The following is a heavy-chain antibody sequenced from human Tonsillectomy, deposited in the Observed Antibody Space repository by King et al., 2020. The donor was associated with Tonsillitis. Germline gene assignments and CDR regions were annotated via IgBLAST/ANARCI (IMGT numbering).Heavy chain of an antibody. J-gene: IGHJ2*01. CDR1: GFTFSNFS. CDR2: MSNGGSYI. V-gene: IGHV3-21*01. Sequence: VQLVESGGGLVKPGGSLRLSFAASGFTFSNFSMNWVRQAPGEGLEWFSSMSNGGSYIFYSDSVKGRFSISRDNAKNSRYLQMNSLRAEDTAVYYCAREGVTNWYFVLWRRGTPVTV. CDR3: AREGVTNWYFVL. D-gene: IGHD2-21*02.